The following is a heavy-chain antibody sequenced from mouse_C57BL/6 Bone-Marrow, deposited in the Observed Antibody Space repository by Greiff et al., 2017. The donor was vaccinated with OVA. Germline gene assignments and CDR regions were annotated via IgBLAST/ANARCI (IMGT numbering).Heavy chain of an antibody. J-gene: IGHJ3*01. Sequence: EVQGVESGGGLVKPGGSLKLSCADSGFTFSSYAMSWVRQTPEKRLEWVATISDGGSYTYYPDNVKGRFTISRDNAKNNLYLQMSHLKSEDTAMYYCAREKDSSGYTSWFAYWGQGTLVTVSA. D-gene: IGHD3-2*02. CDR3: AREKDSSGYTSWFAY. CDR1: GFTFSSYA. CDR2: ISDGGSYT. V-gene: IGHV5-4*01.